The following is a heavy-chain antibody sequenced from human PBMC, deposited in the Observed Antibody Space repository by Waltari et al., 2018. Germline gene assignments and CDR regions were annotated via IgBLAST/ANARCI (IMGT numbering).Heavy chain of an antibody. J-gene: IGHJ1*01. CDR3: AKDNGCGGDCYSFYFQH. CDR2: ISWNSGSI. D-gene: IGHD2-21*01. CDR1: GFTFDDYA. V-gene: IGHV3-9*01. Sequence: EVQLVESGGGLVQPGRSLRLSCAASGFTFDDYAMHWVRQAPGKGLEWVSGISWNSGSIGYADSVKGRFTISRDNAKNSLYLQMNSLRAEDTALYYCAKDNGCGGDCYSFYFQHWGQGTLVTVSS.